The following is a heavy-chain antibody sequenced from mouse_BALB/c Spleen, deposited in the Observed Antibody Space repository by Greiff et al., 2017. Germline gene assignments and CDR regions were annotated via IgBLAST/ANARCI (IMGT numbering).Heavy chain of an antibody. CDR1: GYAFTNYL. J-gene: IGHJ1*01. CDR3: ARGLDWYFDV. V-gene: IGHV1-54*01. Sequence: QVKLQQSGAELVRPGTSVKVSCKASGYAFTNYLIEWVKQRPGQGLEWIGVINPGSGGTNYNEKFKGKATLTADKSSSTAYMQLSSLTSDDSAVYFCARGLDWYFDVWGAGTTVTVSS. D-gene: IGHD2-4*01. CDR2: INPGSGGT.